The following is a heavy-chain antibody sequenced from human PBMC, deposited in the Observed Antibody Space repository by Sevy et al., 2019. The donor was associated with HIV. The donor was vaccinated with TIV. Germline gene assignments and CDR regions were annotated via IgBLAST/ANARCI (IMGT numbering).Heavy chain of an antibody. V-gene: IGHV3-30*18. D-gene: IGHD1-26*01. Sequence: GGSLRLSCAASGFSFSGYAIHWVRQAPGKGLEWVAVISFDGSKKYYADSVKGRFTISRDNSKNTLFLQMNSLRAEDTAVYYCAKEGAYSYPTYFDYWGQGTVVTVSS. CDR2: ISFDGSKK. CDR3: AKEGAYSYPTYFDY. CDR1: GFSFSGYA. J-gene: IGHJ4*01.